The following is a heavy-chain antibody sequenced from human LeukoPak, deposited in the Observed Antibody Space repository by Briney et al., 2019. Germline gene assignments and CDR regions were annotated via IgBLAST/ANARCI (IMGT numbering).Heavy chain of an antibody. J-gene: IGHJ4*02. V-gene: IGHV1-2*02. CDR3: ARDEYSSSSGDY. CDR1: GYTFTGYY. D-gene: IGHD6-6*01. Sequence: ASVKVSCKASGYTFTGYYMHWVRQAPGQGLEWMGWINPNSGGTNYAQKFQGRVTMTRDTSISTAYMELSRLRSDDTAVYYCARDEYSSSSGDYWGQGTLVTVSS. CDR2: INPNSGGT.